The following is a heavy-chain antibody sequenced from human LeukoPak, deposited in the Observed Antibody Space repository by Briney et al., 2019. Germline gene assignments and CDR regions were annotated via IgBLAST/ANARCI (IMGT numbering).Heavy chain of an antibody. D-gene: IGHD3-9*01. Sequence: GGSLRLSCAASGFNFSTYTMHWVRQAPGKGLEYVSAISSNGGVTHYANSVTDRFTISRDNSKNTLYLQMGSLRPEDMAVYYCARGGPTNQRLVDAFDIWGQGTMVTVSS. CDR2: ISSNGGVT. J-gene: IGHJ3*02. V-gene: IGHV3-64*01. CDR3: ARGGPTNQRLVDAFDI. CDR1: GFNFSTYT.